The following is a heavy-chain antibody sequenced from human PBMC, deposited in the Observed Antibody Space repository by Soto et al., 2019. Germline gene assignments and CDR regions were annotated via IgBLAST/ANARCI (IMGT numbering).Heavy chain of an antibody. CDR3: ARGVSIAAAGFDY. CDR1: GGSFSGYY. Sequence: PSETLSLTCAVYGGSFSGYYWSWIRQPPGKGLEWIGEINHSGSTKYNPSLKSRVTISVDTSKNQFSLKLSSVTAADTAVYYCARGVSIAAAGFDYWGQGTLVTVSS. J-gene: IGHJ4*02. CDR2: INHSGST. V-gene: IGHV4-34*01. D-gene: IGHD6-13*01.